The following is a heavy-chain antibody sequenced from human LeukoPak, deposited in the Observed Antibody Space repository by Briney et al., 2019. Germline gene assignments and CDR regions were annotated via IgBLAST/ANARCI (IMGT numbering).Heavy chain of an antibody. CDR1: GITFSSDA. CDR3: AKDVGRYFDWSPQIA. Sequence: GGSLRLSCAASGITFSSDAMSWVRQAPGKGLEWVSAINGGSTHYAGSVKGRFTISRDNSKNTLYLQMNSLRAEDTAVYYCAKDVGRYFDWSPQIAWGQGTLVTVSS. D-gene: IGHD3-9*01. V-gene: IGHV3-23*01. J-gene: IGHJ5*02. CDR2: INGGST.